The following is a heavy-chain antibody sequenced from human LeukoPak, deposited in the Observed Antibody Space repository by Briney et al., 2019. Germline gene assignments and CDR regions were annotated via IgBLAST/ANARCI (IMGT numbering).Heavy chain of an antibody. CDR3: ASHSRSGYAAHPLDY. Sequence: VASVKVSCKASGGTFSSYAISWVRQAPGQGLEWMGGIIPIFGTANYAQKFQGRVTITTEESTSTAYMEQSSLRSEDTAVYYCASHSRSGYAAHPLDYWGQGTLVTVSS. CDR2: IIPIFGTA. CDR1: GGTFSSYA. V-gene: IGHV1-69*05. D-gene: IGHD5-12*01. J-gene: IGHJ4*02.